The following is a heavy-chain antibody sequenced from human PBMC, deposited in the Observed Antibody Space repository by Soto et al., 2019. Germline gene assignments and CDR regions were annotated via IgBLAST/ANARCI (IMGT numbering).Heavy chain of an antibody. Sequence: QLQLQESGPGLVKPSETLSLTCTVSGGSISSSSYYWGWIRQPPGKGLEWIGSIYYSGSTYYNPSLKSRVTISVDTSKNQFSLKLSSVTAADTAVYYCARFLWSVDYYGSGSYYWGQGTLVTVSS. CDR2: IYYSGST. CDR1: GGSISSSSYY. D-gene: IGHD3-10*01. V-gene: IGHV4-39*01. J-gene: IGHJ4*02. CDR3: ARFLWSVDYYGSGSYY.